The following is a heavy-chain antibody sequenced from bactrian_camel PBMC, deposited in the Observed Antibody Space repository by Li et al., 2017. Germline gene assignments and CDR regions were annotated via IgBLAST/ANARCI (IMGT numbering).Heavy chain of an antibody. Sequence: HVQLVESGGGSVQAEGSLRLSCAASGFTSRTYCMGWFRQAPGLERGGVAVIPTGSAAYYGDSVKGRFTISRDNAKNTLYLQMNSLKPDDTAMYYCAADVGAKYCSRGSFRPNTWGQGTQVTVS. D-gene: IGHD1*01. J-gene: IGHJ6*01. V-gene: IGHV3S1*01. CDR3: AADVGAKYCSRGSFRPNT. CDR1: GFTSRTYC. CDR2: IPTGSAA.